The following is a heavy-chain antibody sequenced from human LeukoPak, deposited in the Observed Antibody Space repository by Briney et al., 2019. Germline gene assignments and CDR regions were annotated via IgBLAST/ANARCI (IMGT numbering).Heavy chain of an antibody. V-gene: IGHV4-34*01. CDR1: GGSFNDYY. CDR2: INHSGST. Sequence: PSETLSLTCAVYGGSFNDYYWSWIRQPPGKGREWIGEINHSGSTNYNPSLKSRVTISVDTSKNQFSLKLSSVTAADTAVYYCAKGAPPPEGGMDVWGQGTTVTVSS. CDR3: AKGAPPPEGGMDV. J-gene: IGHJ6*02.